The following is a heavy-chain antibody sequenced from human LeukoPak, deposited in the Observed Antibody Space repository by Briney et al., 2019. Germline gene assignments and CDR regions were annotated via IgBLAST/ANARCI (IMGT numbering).Heavy chain of an antibody. CDR3: AKDQGYYDFWSGFDY. V-gene: IGHV3-21*04. J-gene: IGHJ4*02. Sequence: GSLRLSCAASGFTFSSYSMNWVRQAPGKGLEWVSSISSSSSYIYYADSVKGRFTISRDNAKNSLYLQMNSLRAEDTAVYYCAKDQGYYDFWSGFDYWGQGTLVTVSS. CDR2: ISSSSSYI. CDR1: GFTFSSYS. D-gene: IGHD3-3*01.